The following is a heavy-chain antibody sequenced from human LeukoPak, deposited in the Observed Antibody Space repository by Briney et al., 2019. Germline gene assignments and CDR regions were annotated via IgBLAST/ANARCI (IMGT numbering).Heavy chain of an antibody. CDR2: ISYDGSNK. CDR3: ARGCPGSSTWMDYFDY. D-gene: IGHD1-14*01. V-gene: IGHV3-30*04. Sequence: GGSLRLSCAASGFTFSSYAMHSVRQAPGKGLEWVPGISYDGSNKYYADSVKGRFTIPRDNSKNTLYLQMNSLRAEDTAVYYCARGCPGSSTWMDYFDYWGQGTLVTVSS. J-gene: IGHJ4*02. CDR1: GFTFSSYA.